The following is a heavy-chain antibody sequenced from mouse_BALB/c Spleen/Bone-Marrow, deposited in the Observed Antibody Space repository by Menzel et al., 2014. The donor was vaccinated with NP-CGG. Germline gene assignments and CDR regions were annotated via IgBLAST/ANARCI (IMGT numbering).Heavy chain of an antibody. CDR2: IDPANGNT. CDR3: ATLTTVVDAMDY. J-gene: IGHJ4*01. Sequence: EVQLQQSGAELVKPGASVKLSCTASGFNIKDTYMHWVKQRPEQGLEWIGRIDPANGNTKYDPKFQGKATITADTSSNTAYLQLSSLTSEDTAVYYCATLTTVVDAMDYWGQGTSVPDS. D-gene: IGHD1-1*01. V-gene: IGHV14-3*02. CDR1: GFNIKDTY.